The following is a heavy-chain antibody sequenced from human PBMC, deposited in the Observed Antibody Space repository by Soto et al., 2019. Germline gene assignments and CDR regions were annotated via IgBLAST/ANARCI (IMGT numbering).Heavy chain of an antibody. CDR1: GGTFSNYA. D-gene: IGHD3-3*01. CDR2: IIPIFGSA. CDR3: AKDGGKDGYYGMDV. Sequence: SVKVSCKASGGTFSNYAITWVRQAPGQGLEWLGRIIPIFGSANYAQKFQGRVTITADESTTTAYMELSSLRSDDTAVYYCAKDGGKDGYYGMDVWGQGTLVTVSS. V-gene: IGHV1-69*13. J-gene: IGHJ6*02.